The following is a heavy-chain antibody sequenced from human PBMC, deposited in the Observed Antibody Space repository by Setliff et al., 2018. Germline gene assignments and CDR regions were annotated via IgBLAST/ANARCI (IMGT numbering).Heavy chain of an antibody. V-gene: IGHV3-30-3*01. CDR1: GFMFGSYA. J-gene: IGHJ5*02. CDR2: ISYDGSHD. D-gene: IGHD1-7*01. CDR3: ARDQFRNSGGLYS. Sequence: PGGSLRLSCAASGFMFGSYAMHWVRQAPGRGPEWLAVISYDGSHDYYADSVRGRFTISRDDALNSLFLEMNSLRVDDTAIYYCARDQFRNSGGLYSWGQGILVTVSS.